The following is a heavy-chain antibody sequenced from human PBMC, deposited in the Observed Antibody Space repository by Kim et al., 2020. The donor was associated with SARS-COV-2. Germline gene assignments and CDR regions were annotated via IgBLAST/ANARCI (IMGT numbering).Heavy chain of an antibody. J-gene: IGHJ4*02. Sequence: GGSLRLSCEGPGSTFSPYWMHWVRQAQGKGLVWVSRINSDGSSISYADSVKGRFTISRDNAKNTLYLQMNSLRAEDTAVYYCARAQIPGAYWGQGTLVTVSS. D-gene: IGHD2-2*02. CDR1: GSTFSPYW. CDR3: ARAQIPGAY. CDR2: INSDGSSI. V-gene: IGHV3-74*01.